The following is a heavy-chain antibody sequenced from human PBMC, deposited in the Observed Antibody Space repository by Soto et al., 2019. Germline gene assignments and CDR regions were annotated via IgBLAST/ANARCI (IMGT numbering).Heavy chain of an antibody. D-gene: IGHD3-3*01. V-gene: IGHV3-48*01. CDR2: ISSSSTI. CDR1: GFTFSSYS. J-gene: IGHJ6*03. CDR3: ARDPYNYDFWSGYRYYYYYMDV. Sequence: GGSLRLSCAASGFTFSSYSMNWVRQAPGKGLEWVSYISSSSTIYYADSVKGRFTISRDNAKNSLYLQMNSLRAEDTAVYYCARDPYNYDFWSGYRYYYYYMDVWGKGTTVTVSS.